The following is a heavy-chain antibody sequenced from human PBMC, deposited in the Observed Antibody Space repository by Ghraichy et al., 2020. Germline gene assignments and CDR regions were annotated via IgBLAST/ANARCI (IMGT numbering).Heavy chain of an antibody. D-gene: IGHD1-26*01. J-gene: IGHJ3*02. CDR2: IYYSGST. CDR3: ARLGATAFDI. CDR1: GGSISSYY. Sequence: SETLSLTCTVSGGSISSYYWSWIRQPPGKGLEWIGYIYYSGSTNYNPSLKSRVTISVDTSKNQFSLKLSSVTAADTAVYYCARLGATAFDIWGQGTMVTVSS. V-gene: IGHV4-59*08.